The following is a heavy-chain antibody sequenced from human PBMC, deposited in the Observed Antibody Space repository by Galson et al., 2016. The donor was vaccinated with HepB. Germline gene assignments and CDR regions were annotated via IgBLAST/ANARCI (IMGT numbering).Heavy chain of an antibody. J-gene: IGHJ5*02. Sequence: SLRLSCAASGFTFSRYEMTWVRQAPGKGLEWLSSITRHSDRIYYADSAKGRFTISRDNGKTSLFRQMNSLRVEDTAIYYCASESYNRFDPWGQGTLVTVSS. CDR1: GFTFSRYE. CDR2: ITRHSDRI. CDR3: ASESYNRFDP. V-gene: IGHV3-48*03.